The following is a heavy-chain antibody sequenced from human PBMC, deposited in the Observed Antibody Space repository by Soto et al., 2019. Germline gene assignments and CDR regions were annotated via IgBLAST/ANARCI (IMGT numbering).Heavy chain of an antibody. CDR1: SGSFSGYY. Sequence: SATLSLTCSIYSGSFSGYYWSWIRQPPGKGLEWIGEISQSGNTNYSPSLKSRVSISIDTSKKQFSLNLASVSAADTAVYYCARAPKVSGSSQTRPDFWGQGTLVTVSS. D-gene: IGHD6-6*01. CDR2: ISQSGNT. J-gene: IGHJ4*02. V-gene: IGHV4-34*01. CDR3: ARAPKVSGSSQTRPDF.